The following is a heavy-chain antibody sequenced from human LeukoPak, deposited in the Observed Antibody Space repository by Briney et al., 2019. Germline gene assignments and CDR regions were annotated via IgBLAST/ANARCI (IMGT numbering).Heavy chain of an antibody. Sequence: GGSLRLSCAASGFTFSSYAMSWVRQAPGKGLEWVSYISGSGGSTYYADSVKGRFTIARDNSQNTLYLQMNSLRAEDTAVYYCANSHYYDRRGYYQGLGYWGQGTLVTVSS. J-gene: IGHJ4*02. V-gene: IGHV3-23*01. CDR2: ISGSGGST. D-gene: IGHD3-22*01. CDR3: ANSHYYDRRGYYQGLGY. CDR1: GFTFSSYA.